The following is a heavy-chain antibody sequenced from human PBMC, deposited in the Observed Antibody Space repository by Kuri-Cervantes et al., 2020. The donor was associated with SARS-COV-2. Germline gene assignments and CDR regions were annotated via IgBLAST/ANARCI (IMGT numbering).Heavy chain of an antibody. Sequence: SVKVSCKASRYTFTYYYIHWVRQAPGQGLEWMGRIIPIFGTANYAQKFQGRVTITADESTSTAYMELSSLRSEDTAVYYCARASTYCSSTSCYDYYYMDVWGKRTTVTVSS. D-gene: IGHD2-2*01. V-gene: IGHV1-69*13. J-gene: IGHJ6*03. CDR3: ARASTYCSSTSCYDYYYMDV. CDR1: RYTFTYYY. CDR2: IIPIFGTA.